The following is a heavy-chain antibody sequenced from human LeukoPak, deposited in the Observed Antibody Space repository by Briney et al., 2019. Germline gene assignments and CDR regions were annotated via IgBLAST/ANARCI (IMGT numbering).Heavy chain of an antibody. D-gene: IGHD6-6*01. CDR2: IYTSGST. Sequence: SQTLSLTCTVSGGSISSGSYYWSWIRQPAGKGLEWIGRIYTSGSTNYNPSLKSRVTISVYTSKNQFSLKLSSVTAADTAVYYCARRPNSYISSSNYYYMDVWSKGTTVTVSS. CDR3: ARRPNSYISSSNYYYMDV. V-gene: IGHV4-61*02. J-gene: IGHJ6*03. CDR1: GGSISSGSYY.